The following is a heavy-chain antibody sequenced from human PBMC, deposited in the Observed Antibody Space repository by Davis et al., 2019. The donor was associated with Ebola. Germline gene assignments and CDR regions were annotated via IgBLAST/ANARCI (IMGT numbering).Heavy chain of an antibody. CDR1: GGTFSGNG. Sequence: SVKVSCKASGGTFSGNGVTWVRQAPGQGLEWMGGIIPIFGATNHAQKFQGRIAITADESTSTAYMELSSLRSEDTAVYYCARDEFDFWGQGTLVTVSS. V-gene: IGHV1-69*13. CDR2: IIPIFGAT. CDR3: ARDEFDF. J-gene: IGHJ4*02.